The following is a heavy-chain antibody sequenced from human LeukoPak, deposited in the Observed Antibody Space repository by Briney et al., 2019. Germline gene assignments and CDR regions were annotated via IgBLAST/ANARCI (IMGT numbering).Heavy chain of an antibody. J-gene: IGHJ6*03. CDR3: ARLTTVYYYYYYMDV. CDR1: GGTFSTYA. V-gene: IGHV1-69*13. CDR2: IIPIFATA. D-gene: IGHD4-11*01. Sequence: SVKVSCKASGGTFSTYAIIWVRQAPGQGLEWMGGIIPIFATAKYAQNFQGRVTITADESTTTAYMELSSLGSEDTAVYYCARLTTVYYYYYYMDVWGKGTTVTVSS.